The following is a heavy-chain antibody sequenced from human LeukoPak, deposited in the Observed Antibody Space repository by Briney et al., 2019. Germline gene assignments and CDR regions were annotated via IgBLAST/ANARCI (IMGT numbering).Heavy chain of an antibody. Sequence: GRSLRLSCAAFGFTFSSYGMHWVRQAPGKGLEWMAVISYDGSNKYYADSVKGRFTISRDNSKNTRYLQMNSLRAEDTAVYYCAKEGRIAVAHGFDYWGQGALVTVSS. J-gene: IGHJ4*02. D-gene: IGHD6-19*01. CDR1: GFTFSSYG. V-gene: IGHV3-30*18. CDR3: AKEGRIAVAHGFDY. CDR2: ISYDGSNK.